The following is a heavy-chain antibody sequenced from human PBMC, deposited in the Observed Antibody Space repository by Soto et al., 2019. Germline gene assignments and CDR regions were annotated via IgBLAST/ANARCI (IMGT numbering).Heavy chain of an antibody. D-gene: IGHD1-26*01. CDR1: GTTISSGDHY. J-gene: IGHJ4*02. CDR2: MYYTGKT. Sequence: QVQLQESGPGLVKPSQTLSLTCTVSGTTISSGDHYWSWIRQAPGKGLEWIGYMYYTGKTYYNTYLQSRVTISVDTSKNQFSLKMTSVTAADTAMYFCARVYGRGDYFDFWGRGTLVSVPS. CDR3: ARVYGRGDYFDF. V-gene: IGHV4-30-4*01.